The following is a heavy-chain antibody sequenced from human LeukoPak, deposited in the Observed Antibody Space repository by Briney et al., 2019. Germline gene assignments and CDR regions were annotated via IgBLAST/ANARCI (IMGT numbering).Heavy chain of an antibody. CDR2: IYYSGST. D-gene: IGHD2-2*01. CDR1: GGSISSSSYY. V-gene: IGHV4-39*01. CDR3: AGQTGIVVVPAAMGAFDI. J-gene: IGHJ3*02. Sequence: SETLSLTCTVSGGSISSSSYYWGWIRQPPGKGLEWIGSIYYSGSTYYNPSLKSRVTISVDTSKNQFSLKLSSVTAADTAVYCCAGQTGIVVVPAAMGAFDIWGQGTMVTVSS.